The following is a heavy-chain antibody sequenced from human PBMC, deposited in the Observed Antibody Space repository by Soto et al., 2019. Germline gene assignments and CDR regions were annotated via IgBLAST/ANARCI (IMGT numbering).Heavy chain of an antibody. CDR1: GFTFSTYA. V-gene: IGHV3-30-3*01. J-gene: IGHJ4*02. CDR2: ISSDGSNK. CDR3: ARDPGGGNSY. D-gene: IGHD2-21*02. Sequence: GSLRLSCEASGFTFSTYAIHWVRQAPGKGLEWVADISSDGSNKHYEDSVKGRFTLSRDNFKNTAYLQINSVRTEDTAVYYCARDPGGGNSYWGQGTLVTV.